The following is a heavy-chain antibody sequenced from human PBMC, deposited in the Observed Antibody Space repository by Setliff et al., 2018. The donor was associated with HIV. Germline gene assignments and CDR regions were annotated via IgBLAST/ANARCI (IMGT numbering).Heavy chain of an antibody. J-gene: IGHJ6*03. CDR2: INWNNDNI. Sequence: SLRLSCAASGFTFDAYAMHWVRQGPGKGLEWVSGINWNNDNIGYADSVRGRFTISRDNSQKILWLQMNNLRPEDTAVYYCAKALSMRTTGGYYFMDAWGKGTSVTVSS. D-gene: IGHD1-1*01. V-gene: IGHV3-9*01. CDR1: GFTFDAYA. CDR3: AKALSMRTTGGYYFMDA.